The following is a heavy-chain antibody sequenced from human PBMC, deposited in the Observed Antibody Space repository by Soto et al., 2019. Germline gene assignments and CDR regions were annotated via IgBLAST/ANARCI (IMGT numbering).Heavy chain of an antibody. CDR3: ARSSSSWRDAFDI. CDR1: GYTFTSYD. CDR2: MNTNSGNT. J-gene: IGHJ3*02. D-gene: IGHD6-13*01. Sequence: ASVKVSCKASGYTFTSYDINWVRQATGQGLEWMGWMNTNSGNTGYAQKFQGRVTMTRNTSISTAYMELSSLRSEDTAMYYCARSSSSWRDAFDIWGQGTMVTVSS. V-gene: IGHV1-8*01.